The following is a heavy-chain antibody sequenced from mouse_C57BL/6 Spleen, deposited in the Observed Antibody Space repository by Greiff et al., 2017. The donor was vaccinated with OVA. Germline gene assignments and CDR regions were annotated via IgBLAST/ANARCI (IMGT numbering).Heavy chain of an antibody. J-gene: IGHJ4*01. CDR2: INPSSGYT. CDR3: ARAYDGYPYYAMDY. V-gene: IGHV1-7*01. CDR1: GYTFTSYW. Sequence: QVQLKQSGAELAKPGASVKLSCKASGYTFTSYWMHWVKQRPGQGLEWIGYINPSSGYTKYNQKFKDKATLTADKSSSTAYMQLSSLTSEDSAVYYCARAYDGYPYYAMDYWGQGTSVTVSS. D-gene: IGHD2-3*01.